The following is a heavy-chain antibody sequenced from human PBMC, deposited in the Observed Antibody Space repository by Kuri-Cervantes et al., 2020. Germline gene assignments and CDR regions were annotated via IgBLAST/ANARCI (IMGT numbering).Heavy chain of an antibody. CDR3: ARDVGGDYSIDWYFDL. CDR1: GFTFSSYG. J-gene: IGHJ2*01. D-gene: IGHD4-17*01. V-gene: IGHV3-30*03. CDR2: ISYDGTNK. Sequence: GGSLRLSCVVSGFTFSSYGMHWVRQAPGKGLEWVAVISYDGTNKYCADSVKGRFTISRENAKNSLYLQMNSLSAEDTAVYYCARDVGGDYSIDWYFDLWGRGTLVTVSS.